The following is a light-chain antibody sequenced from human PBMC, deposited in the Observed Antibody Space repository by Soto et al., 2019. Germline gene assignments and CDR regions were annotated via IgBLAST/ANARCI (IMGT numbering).Light chain of an antibody. Sequence: EIVMTQSPATLSVSPGERATLSCRASQSVSSNLAWYQQKPGQAPRLLIYGASTRPTGIPARFSGSGSGTEFTLTISSLQSEDFAIYYCQQYNSWPHTFGEGTKLEIK. CDR3: QQYNSWPHT. CDR2: GAS. J-gene: IGKJ2*01. CDR1: QSVSSN. V-gene: IGKV3-15*01.